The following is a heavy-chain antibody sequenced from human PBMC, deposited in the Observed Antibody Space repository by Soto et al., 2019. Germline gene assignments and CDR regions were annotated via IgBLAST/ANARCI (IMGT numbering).Heavy chain of an antibody. CDR1: GYTFTSYD. Sequence: QVQLVQSGAEVKKPGASVKVSCKASGYTFTSYDINWVRQATGQGLEWMGWMNPNSGNTGYAQKFQGRVTMTRNTSISTAYMELSRLRSENTAVYYCASGLAFYCSGGSCHDAFDIWGQGTMVTVSS. J-gene: IGHJ3*02. D-gene: IGHD2-15*01. V-gene: IGHV1-8*01. CDR2: MNPNSGNT. CDR3: ASGLAFYCSGGSCHDAFDI.